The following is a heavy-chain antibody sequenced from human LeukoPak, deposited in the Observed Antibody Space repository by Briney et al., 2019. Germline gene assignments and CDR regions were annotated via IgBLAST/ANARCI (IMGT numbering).Heavy chain of an antibody. D-gene: IGHD3-10*02. CDR3: AELGITMIGGV. V-gene: IGHV3-7*01. CDR2: INQDESEK. Sequence: GGSLRLSCAASGFTFSTYWMGWVRQTPEKGLEWVANINQDESEKKYVDSVKGRFTISRDNARNSLYLQMNSLRAEDTAVYYCAELGITMIGGVWGKGTTVTISS. J-gene: IGHJ6*04. CDR1: GFTFSTYW.